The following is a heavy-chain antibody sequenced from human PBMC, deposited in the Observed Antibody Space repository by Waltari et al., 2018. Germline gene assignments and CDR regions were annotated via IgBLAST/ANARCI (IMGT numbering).Heavy chain of an antibody. CDR3: AKELERKPYYYYGWDV. J-gene: IGHJ6*02. CDR2: ISNSDDTT. Sequence: EMHLLESGGSLAQPGESLRLSCAASGFTFSDYAMAWVRQAPGKGLGWVATISNSDDTTYYEESVKGRFTISRDNSKSTLFLQMNSLRADDTAIYYCAKELERKPYYYYGWDVWGQGTTVTVSS. CDR1: GFTFSDYA. D-gene: IGHD1-1*01. V-gene: IGHV3-23*01.